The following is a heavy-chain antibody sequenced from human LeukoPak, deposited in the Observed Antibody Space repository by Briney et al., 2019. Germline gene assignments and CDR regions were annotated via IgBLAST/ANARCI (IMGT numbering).Heavy chain of an antibody. CDR2: FDPEDGET. V-gene: IGHV1-24*01. D-gene: IGHD6-6*01. CDR1: GYTLTELS. Sequence: GASVKISCKVSGYTLTELSMHWVRQAPGKGLEWMGGFDPEDGETIYAQKFQGRVTMTEDTSTDTAYMELSSLRSEDTAVYYCATGGLVYGAYFDYWGQGTLVTVSS. J-gene: IGHJ4*02. CDR3: ATGGLVYGAYFDY.